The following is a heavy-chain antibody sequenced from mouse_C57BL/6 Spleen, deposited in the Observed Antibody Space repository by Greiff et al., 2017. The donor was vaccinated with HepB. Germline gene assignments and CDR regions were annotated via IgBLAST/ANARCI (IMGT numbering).Heavy chain of an antibody. Sequence: DVKLQESGGGLVQPGGSMKLSCVASGFTFSNYWMNWVRQSPEKGLEWVAQIRLKSDNYATHYAESVKGRFTISRDDSKSSVYLQMNNLRAEDTGIYYCTLLLRDYWGQGTTLTVSS. V-gene: IGHV6-3*01. J-gene: IGHJ2*01. CDR2: IRLKSDNYAT. CDR1: GFTFSNYW. D-gene: IGHD1-1*01. CDR3: TLLLRDY.